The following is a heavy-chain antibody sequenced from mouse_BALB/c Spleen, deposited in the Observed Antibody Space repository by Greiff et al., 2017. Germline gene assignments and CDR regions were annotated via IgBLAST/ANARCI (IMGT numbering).Heavy chain of an antibody. CDR2: IWSGGST. CDR1: GFSLTSYG. Sequence: QVQLKESGPGLVQPSQSLSITCTVSGFSLTSYGVHWVRQSPGKGLEWLGVIWSGGSTDYNAAFISRLSISKDNSKSQVFFKMNSLQANDTTIYYCARNLPNGNYAMDYWGQGTSVTVSS. D-gene: IGHD2-1*01. CDR3: ARNLPNGNYAMDY. J-gene: IGHJ4*01. V-gene: IGHV2-2*02.